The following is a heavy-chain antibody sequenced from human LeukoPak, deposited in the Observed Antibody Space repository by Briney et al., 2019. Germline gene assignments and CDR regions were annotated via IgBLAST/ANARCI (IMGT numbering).Heavy chain of an antibody. CDR1: GFTFTSYA. J-gene: IGHJ4*02. CDR3: APDLRGAAWSLDY. CDR2: ISESGGST. Sequence: GGSLRLSCAASGFTFTSYAMSWVRQAPGKGPEWVSGISESGGSTYYVDSVKGRFTISRDNSKNTLYLQMNSLRAEDTAVYYCAPDLRGAAWSLDYWGQGTLVTVSS. D-gene: IGHD2-15*01. V-gene: IGHV3-23*01.